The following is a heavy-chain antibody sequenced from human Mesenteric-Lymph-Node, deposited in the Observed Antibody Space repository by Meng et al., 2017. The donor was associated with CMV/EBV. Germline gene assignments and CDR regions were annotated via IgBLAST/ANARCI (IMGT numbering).Heavy chain of an antibody. V-gene: IGHV4-39*07. CDR2: IYYTGHT. J-gene: IGHJ3*02. CDR3: ASLNPKYYYDSSSYAFDI. Sequence: SETLSLTCTVSGGAISSSSSYWCWIRPPPGKGLEWIGSIYYTGHTSYTPSLKSRVTISVDTSQNQFSLKLTSVTAADTAVYYCASLNPKYYYDSSSYAFDIWGRGTMVTVSS. D-gene: IGHD3-22*01. CDR1: GGAISSSSSY.